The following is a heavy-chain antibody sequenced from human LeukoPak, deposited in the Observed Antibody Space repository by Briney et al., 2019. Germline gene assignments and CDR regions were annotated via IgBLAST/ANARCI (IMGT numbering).Heavy chain of an antibody. CDR2: VYYSGDT. CDR3: ARHPFATPFDY. V-gene: IGHV4-59*08. Sequence: SETLSLTCTVSGGSISSYFWSWIRQPPGKGLEWIGYVYYSGDTNYNPSLKSRVTMSLDTSKNQVSLRLSSVTAADTAVYYCARHPFATPFDYWGRGTLLTVSS. CDR1: GGSISSYF. J-gene: IGHJ4*02. D-gene: IGHD2-15*01.